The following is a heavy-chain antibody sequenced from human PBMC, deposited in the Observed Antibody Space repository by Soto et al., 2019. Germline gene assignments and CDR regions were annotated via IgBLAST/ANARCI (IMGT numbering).Heavy chain of an antibody. CDR3: ARTSPVAGGFDY. V-gene: IGHV4-59*01. CDR2: IYYTT. D-gene: IGHD6-19*01. J-gene: IGHJ4*02. Sequence: SETLSLTCTVSGGSISNYYWSWIRQAPGKRLEWIGYIYYTTNYNPSLKSRVTISADTSKNQISLKLTSVTAADTAVYYCARTSPVAGGFDYWGQGTQVT. CDR1: GGSISNYY.